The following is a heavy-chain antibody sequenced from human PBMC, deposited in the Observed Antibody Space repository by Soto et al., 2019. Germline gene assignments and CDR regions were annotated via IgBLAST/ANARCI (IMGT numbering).Heavy chain of an antibody. Sequence: ASVKVSCKASGYTLTSFYIHWVRQAPGQGLEWMGIINPSGGSTNYAQRFQGRVTITGDTSTSTVYMDLSSLRSEDTAVYYCARGLDSGDYWGQGTLVTVSS. CDR3: ARGLDSGDY. J-gene: IGHJ4*02. CDR2: INPSGGST. V-gene: IGHV1-46*03. CDR1: GYTLTSFY. D-gene: IGHD2-15*01.